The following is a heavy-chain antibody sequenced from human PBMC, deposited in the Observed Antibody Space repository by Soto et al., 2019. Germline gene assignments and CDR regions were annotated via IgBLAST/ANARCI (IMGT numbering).Heavy chain of an antibody. CDR2: ISWNSGSI. V-gene: IGHV3-9*01. D-gene: IGHD2-2*02. CDR3: AKDLGYCSSTSCYMLDY. Sequence: HPGGSLRLSCPASGFTFDDYAMHWVRQAPGKGLEWVSGISWNSGSIGYADSVKGRFTISRDNAKNSLYLQMNSLRAEDTALYYCAKDLGYCSSTSCYMLDYWGQGTLVTVSS. CDR1: GFTFDDYA. J-gene: IGHJ4*02.